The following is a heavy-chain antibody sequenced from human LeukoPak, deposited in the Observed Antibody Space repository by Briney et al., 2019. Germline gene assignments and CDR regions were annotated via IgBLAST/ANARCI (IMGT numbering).Heavy chain of an antibody. J-gene: IGHJ6*03. Sequence: GRSLRLSCAASAFTLSGYAMHWVRQAPGKGLEWVADISHDSNSKYYADSVKGRFTISRDNSKNTLYLQMNSLRAEDTAVYYCAKGYCTSTSCYPHYYYMDVWGKGTTVTVSS. CDR1: AFTLSGYA. CDR3: AKGYCTSTSCYPHYYYMDV. D-gene: IGHD2-2*01. V-gene: IGHV3-30*04. CDR2: ISHDSNSK.